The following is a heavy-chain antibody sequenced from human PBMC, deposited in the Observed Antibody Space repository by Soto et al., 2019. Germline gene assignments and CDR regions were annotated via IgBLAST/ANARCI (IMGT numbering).Heavy chain of an antibody. CDR1: GYTFSSYA. Sequence: QVQLVQSGAEVKKPGASVKVSCKASGYTFSSYAISWVRQAPGQGLEWMGWISAYNGNTKYAQKLQGRVTMTTGTSTSTAYMELRSRRYDDTAVYYCARDLPPPDYWGQGTLVTVSS. CDR2: ISAYNGNT. CDR3: ARDLPPPDY. J-gene: IGHJ4*02. V-gene: IGHV1-18*01.